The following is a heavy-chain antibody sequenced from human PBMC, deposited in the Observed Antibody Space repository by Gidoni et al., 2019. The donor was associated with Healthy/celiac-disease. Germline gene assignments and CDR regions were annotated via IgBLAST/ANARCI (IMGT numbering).Heavy chain of an antibody. CDR1: GGTFSSYA. CDR3: ARDSGSWLQSSGYFDY. V-gene: IGHV1-69*04. CDR2: IIPILGIA. D-gene: IGHD5-12*01. J-gene: IGHJ4*02. Sequence: QVQLVQSGAEVKKPGSSVKVSCKASGGTFSSYAISWVRQAPGQGLEWMGRIIPILGIANYAQKFQGRVTITADKSTSTAYMELSSLRSEDTAVYYCARDSGSWLQSSGYFDYWGQGTLVTVSS.